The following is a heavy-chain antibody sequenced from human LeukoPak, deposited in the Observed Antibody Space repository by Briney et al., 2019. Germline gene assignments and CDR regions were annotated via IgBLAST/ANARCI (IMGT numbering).Heavy chain of an antibody. CDR3: ARGGGHYYIDS. D-gene: IGHD3-22*01. V-gene: IGHV1-18*04. CDR2: ISTYNGNR. Sequence: GASVKVSCKASGYTFTSYYMHWVRQAPGQGLEWMAWISTYNGNRNEAQRFQGRITLTTETSTSTVYMELRNLRSNDTAIYYCARGGGHYYIDSWGQGTLVTVSS. J-gene: IGHJ5*01. CDR1: GYTFTSYY.